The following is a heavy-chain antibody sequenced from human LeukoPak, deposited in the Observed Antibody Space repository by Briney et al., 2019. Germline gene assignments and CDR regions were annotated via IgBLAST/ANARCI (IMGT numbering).Heavy chain of an antibody. V-gene: IGHV4-59*01. CDR2: IYYSGST. CDR1: GGSISSYY. CDR3: ARYIVGATTGYYYYYYMDV. D-gene: IGHD1-26*01. Sequence: SETLSLTCTVSGGSISSYYWSWIRQPPGKGLEWIGYIYYSGSTNYNPSLKSRVTISVDTSKNQFPLKLSSVTAADTAVYYCARYIVGATTGYYYYYYMDVWGKGTTVTVSS. J-gene: IGHJ6*03.